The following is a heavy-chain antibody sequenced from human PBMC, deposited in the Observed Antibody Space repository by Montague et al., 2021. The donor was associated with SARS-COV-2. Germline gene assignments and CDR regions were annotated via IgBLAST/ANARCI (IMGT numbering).Heavy chain of an antibody. CDR3: ARHSGGSEVAGLDY. CDR1: GNSLGNSRYF. CDR2: FYFGGKF. J-gene: IGHJ4*02. Sequence: SETLSLTCSVSGNSLGNSRYFWGWIRQPPRKGLEWIGSFYFGGKFLYNPSLESRVTISVDTSKNQFSLQLSSVTASDTAVYYCARHSGGSEVAGLDYWGQGILVTVSS. V-gene: IGHV4-39*01. D-gene: IGHD6-19*01.